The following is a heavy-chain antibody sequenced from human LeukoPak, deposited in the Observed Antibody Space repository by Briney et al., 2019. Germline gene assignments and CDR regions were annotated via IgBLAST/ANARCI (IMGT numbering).Heavy chain of an antibody. J-gene: IGHJ6*02. CDR1: GGSFSGYY. CDR3: ASSSRRRYSSSAYYYYGMDV. CDR2: INHSGST. D-gene: IGHD6-6*01. Sequence: PSETLSLTCAVYGGSFSGYYWSWIRQPPGKGLEWIGEINHSGSTNYNPSLKSRVTISVDTSKNQFSLKLSSVTAADTAVYYCASSSRRRYSSSAYYYYGMDVWGQGTTVTVSS. V-gene: IGHV4-34*01.